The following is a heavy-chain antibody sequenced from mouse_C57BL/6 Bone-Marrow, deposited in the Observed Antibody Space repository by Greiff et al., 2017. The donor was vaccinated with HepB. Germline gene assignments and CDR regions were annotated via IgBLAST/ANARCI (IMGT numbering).Heavy chain of an antibody. CDR1: GFNIKNTY. J-gene: IGHJ2*01. D-gene: IGHD1-1*01. Sequence: LQQSVAELVRPGASVKLSCTASGFNIKNTYMHWVKQRPEQGLEWIGRIDPANGNTKYAPKFQGKATITADTSSNTAYLQLSSLTSEDTAIYYCARGFITTVVAPYYFDYWGQGTTLTVSS. V-gene: IGHV14-3*01. CDR2: IDPANGNT. CDR3: ARGFITTVVAPYYFDY.